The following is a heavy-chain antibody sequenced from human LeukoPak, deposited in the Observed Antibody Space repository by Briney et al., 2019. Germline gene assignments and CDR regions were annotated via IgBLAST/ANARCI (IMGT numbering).Heavy chain of an antibody. CDR2: ISGSGGST. V-gene: IGHV3-23*01. J-gene: IGHJ4*02. D-gene: IGHD4-17*01. Sequence: PGGSLRLSCAASGFTFSSYAMSWVRQAPGKGLEWVSAISGSGGSTYYADSVKGRFTISRDNSKNTLYLQMNSLRAEDTAVYYCAKDPSYGDYAHLDYWGQGTLVTVSS. CDR3: AKDPSYGDYAHLDY. CDR1: GFTFSSYA.